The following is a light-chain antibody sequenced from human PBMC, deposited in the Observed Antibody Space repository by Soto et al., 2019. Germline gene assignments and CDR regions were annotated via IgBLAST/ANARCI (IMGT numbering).Light chain of an antibody. CDR2: ESS. Sequence: AIQLTQSPSSLSASVGDRFTMTCRASQGISTLLAWYQQKPGKAPKVLIYESSLLQSGVPSRFSGSGSGTDFTLTISSLQPDDFATYYCQQYNSYRITFGQGTRLEIK. V-gene: IGKV1-13*02. CDR1: QGISTL. CDR3: QQYNSYRIT. J-gene: IGKJ5*01.